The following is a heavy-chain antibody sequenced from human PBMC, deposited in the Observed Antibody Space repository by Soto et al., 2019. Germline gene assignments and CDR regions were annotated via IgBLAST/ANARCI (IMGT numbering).Heavy chain of an antibody. CDR3: VRGVAH. V-gene: IGHV4-31*03. CDR1: GGSISSGGYY. D-gene: IGHD2-15*01. CDR2: TYYSGST. J-gene: IGHJ4*02. Sequence: QVQLQESGPGLVKPSQTLSLTCTVSGGSISSGGYYWSWIRQHPGKGLEWIGYTYYSGSTSSNPSPQSRVTISVDTSKNQFSLKLCSVSAADTAVYYCVRGVAHWGQGTLVTVSS.